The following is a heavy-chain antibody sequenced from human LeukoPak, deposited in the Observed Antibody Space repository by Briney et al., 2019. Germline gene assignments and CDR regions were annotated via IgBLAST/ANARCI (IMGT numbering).Heavy chain of an antibody. V-gene: IGHV3-21*01. CDR1: DFMFSSFG. CDR2: ITSGGENL. Sequence: GGSLRLSCAASDFMFSSFGMNWVRQAPGKGPEWVSSITSGGENLFYSDSVRGRNTISRDKAKKSLYLLMSELRADDTAIYYCARGGSAYPNYFGLWGQGTPVTVSS. J-gene: IGHJ4*02. D-gene: IGHD2-15*01. CDR3: ARGGSAYPNYFGL.